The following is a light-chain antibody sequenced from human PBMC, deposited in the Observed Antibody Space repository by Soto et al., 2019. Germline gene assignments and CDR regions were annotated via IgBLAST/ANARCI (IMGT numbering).Light chain of an antibody. V-gene: IGKV3-11*01. CDR3: QQRSHWPLSIT. CDR2: DAS. J-gene: IGKJ5*01. CDR1: QRVSSY. Sequence: EIVLTQAPATLSLSPGERATLCCRASQRVSSYLAWYQQKPGQAPRLLIYDASNRATGIPARFSGSGSGTDFPLTISSLEPEDFAVHYCQQRSHWPLSITFGQGTRLEIK.